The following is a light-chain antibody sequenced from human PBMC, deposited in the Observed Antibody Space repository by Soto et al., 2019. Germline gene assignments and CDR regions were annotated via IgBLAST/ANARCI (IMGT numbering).Light chain of an antibody. J-gene: IGKJ2*01. CDR1: QSVSSY. Sequence: EIVLTQSPATLSLSPGERATLSCRASQSVSSYLAWYQQKPGQAPRLLIYDASNRSTGIPARFSGSGSGTDFPLTISSREPEDVAVYYCQQRSNWLTFGQGTKLEIQ. CDR3: QQRSNWLT. CDR2: DAS. V-gene: IGKV3-11*01.